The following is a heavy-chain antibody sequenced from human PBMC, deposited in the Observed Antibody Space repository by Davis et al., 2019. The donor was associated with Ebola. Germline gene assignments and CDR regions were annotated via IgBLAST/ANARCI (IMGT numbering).Heavy chain of an antibody. J-gene: IGHJ6*04. CDR3: TKEPEGVDV. CDR1: GFTFSSYA. Sequence: PGGSLRPSCAVSGFTFSSYAMSWVRQAPGKGPEWVSGIDGGGGYTYYADSVKGRFTISRDNSQNTLYLQMNSLRVEDTAVYYCTKEPEGVDVWGKGTTVTVTS. CDR2: IDGGGGYT. V-gene: IGHV3-23*01. D-gene: IGHD1-14*01.